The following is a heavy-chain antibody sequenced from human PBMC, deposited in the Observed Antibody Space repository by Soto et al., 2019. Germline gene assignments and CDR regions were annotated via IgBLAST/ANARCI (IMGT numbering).Heavy chain of an antibody. J-gene: IGHJ3*01. V-gene: IGHV4-59*01. CDR3: ARFHYVFWSGYQPNGAFDF. Sequence: SETLSLTCTVSGGSISSYYWSWIRQPPGKGLEWIGYIYYSGSTNYNPSLRSRVTISVDTSKNQFSLKLSSVTAADTAVYYCARFHYVFWSGYQPNGAFDFWGQGTLVTGSS. D-gene: IGHD3-3*01. CDR2: IYYSGST. CDR1: GGSISSYY.